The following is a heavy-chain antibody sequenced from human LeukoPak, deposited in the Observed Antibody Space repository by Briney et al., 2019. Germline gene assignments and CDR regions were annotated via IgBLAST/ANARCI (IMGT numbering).Heavy chain of an antibody. Sequence: SETLSLTCAVYGGSFSGYYWSWIRQPHRNGLEWIGEINHSGSTNYHPSLKSRATISVDTSKNQLSLTRSDVTAADLAFSSWWMKGGPKFRFFDGLPLWWFDPLGEGTLVTVSS. CDR2: INHSGST. CDR3: WMKGGPKFRFFDGLPLWWFDP. D-gene: IGHD3-9*01. J-gene: IGHJ5*02. V-gene: IGHV4-34*01. CDR1: GGSFSGYY.